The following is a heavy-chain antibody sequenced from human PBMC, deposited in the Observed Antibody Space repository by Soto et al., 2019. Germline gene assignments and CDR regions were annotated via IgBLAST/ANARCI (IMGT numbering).Heavy chain of an antibody. D-gene: IGHD1-7*01. V-gene: IGHV3-23*01. J-gene: IGHJ4*02. CDR3: AKDRRAGGNYGFYSDF. CDR1: GFTFSSYG. Sequence: EVQLLESGGGLVQPGGSLRLSCAASGFTFSSYGMTWVRQAPGKGLEWVSFSSATGAGTYYADSVKGRFTISRDNSTNTLYLQMTSLRADDPAVYYCAKDRRAGGNYGFYSDFWGQGALVIVSS. CDR2: SSATGAGT.